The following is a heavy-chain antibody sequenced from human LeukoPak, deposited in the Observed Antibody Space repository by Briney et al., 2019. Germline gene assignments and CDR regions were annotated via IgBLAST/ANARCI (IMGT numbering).Heavy chain of an antibody. Sequence: GGSLILSCAASGFTFSSYGIHWVRQAPGKGLEWVTLISYDGNDKYYADSVKGRFTISRDNSKNTLYLQMNSLRAEDTAVYYCAKECCSSSAFDYWGQGTLVTVSP. CDR3: AKECCSSSAFDY. J-gene: IGHJ4*02. CDR2: ISYDGNDK. CDR1: GFTFSSYG. V-gene: IGHV3-30*18. D-gene: IGHD6-6*01.